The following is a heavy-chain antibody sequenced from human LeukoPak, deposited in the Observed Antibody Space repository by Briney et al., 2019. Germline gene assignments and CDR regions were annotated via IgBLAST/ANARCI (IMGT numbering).Heavy chain of an antibody. V-gene: IGHV1-24*01. CDR2: FDPEDGET. D-gene: IGHD4-17*01. CDR3: ATLTYGDYGVDY. J-gene: IGHJ4*02. CDR1: GYTLTELS. Sequence: ASVKVSCKVSGYTLTELSMHWVRQAPGKGLEWMGGFDPEDGETIYAQKFQGRVTMTEDTSTDTAYMELSSLRSEDTAVYHCATLTYGDYGVDYWGQGTLVTVSS.